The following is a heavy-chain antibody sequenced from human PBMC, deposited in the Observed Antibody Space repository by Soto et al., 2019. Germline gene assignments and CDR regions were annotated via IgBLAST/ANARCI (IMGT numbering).Heavy chain of an antibody. Sequence: ESGGGLVQPGGSLRLSCAASGFTFSSYAMSWVHQAPGKGLEWVSAISGSGGSTYYADSVKGRFTISRDNSKNTLYLQMNSLRAEDTAVYYCAKDLLQWLVNWYFDLWGRGTLVTVSS. D-gene: IGHD6-19*01. CDR3: AKDLLQWLVNWYFDL. CDR1: GFTFSSYA. V-gene: IGHV3-23*01. J-gene: IGHJ2*01. CDR2: ISGSGGST.